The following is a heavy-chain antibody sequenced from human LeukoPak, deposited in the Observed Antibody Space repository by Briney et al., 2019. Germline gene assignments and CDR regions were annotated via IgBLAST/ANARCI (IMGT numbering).Heavy chain of an antibody. CDR3: AKGGSGYYDY. CDR1: GFNFDEYG. Sequence: PGGSLRLSCAASGFNFDEYGMSWVRQAPGKGLEYVSAISDNGGGTYYADSVKGRFTISRDNSKNTLYLQMGSLRAEDMAVYYCAKGGSGYYDYWGQGTLVTVSS. CDR2: ISDNGGGT. J-gene: IGHJ4*02. D-gene: IGHD3-22*01. V-gene: IGHV3-64*02.